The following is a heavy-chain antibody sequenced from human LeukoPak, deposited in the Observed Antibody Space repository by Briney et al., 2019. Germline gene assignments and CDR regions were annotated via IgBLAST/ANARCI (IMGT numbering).Heavy chain of an antibody. D-gene: IGHD5-12*01. CDR1: GYTFTSYG. CDR2: ISAYNGNT. CDR3: ARDGGYFTYNWFDP. V-gene: IGHV1-18*01. J-gene: IGHJ5*02. Sequence: AASVKVSCKASGYTFTSYGISWVRQAPGQGLEWMGRISAYNGNTNYAQKLQGRVTMTTDTSTSTAYMELRSLRSDDTAVYYCARDGGYFTYNWFDPWGQGTLVTVSS.